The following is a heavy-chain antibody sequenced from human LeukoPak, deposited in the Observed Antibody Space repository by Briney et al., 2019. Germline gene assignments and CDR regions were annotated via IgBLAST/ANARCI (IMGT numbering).Heavy chain of an antibody. CDR2: ISWNSGSI. Sequence: GGSLRLSCAASGFTFDDYAMHWVRQAPGKGLEWVSGISWNSGSIDYADSVKGRFTISRDNAKNSLYLQMNSLRAEDTALYYCAKDGALYYYDSSGYYSSYGMDVWGQGTTVTVSS. J-gene: IGHJ6*02. D-gene: IGHD3-22*01. CDR3: AKDGALYYYDSSGYYSSYGMDV. CDR1: GFTFDDYA. V-gene: IGHV3-9*01.